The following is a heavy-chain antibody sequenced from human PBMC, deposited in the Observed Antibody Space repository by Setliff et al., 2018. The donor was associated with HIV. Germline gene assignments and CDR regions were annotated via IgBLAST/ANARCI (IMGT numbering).Heavy chain of an antibody. J-gene: IGHJ1*01. CDR1: GGSLSDYY. CDR3: AGSKGATRPSAEYFQN. CDR2: INHSGSS. D-gene: IGHD1-26*01. Sequence: SETLSLTCGVYGGSLSDYYWSWIRQPPGKGLEWIGEINHSGSSNYNPSLKSRVTISVDTSKIQFALKLSSVTTADTAIYYCAGSKGATRPSAEYFQNWGQGTPVTVSS. V-gene: IGHV4-34*01.